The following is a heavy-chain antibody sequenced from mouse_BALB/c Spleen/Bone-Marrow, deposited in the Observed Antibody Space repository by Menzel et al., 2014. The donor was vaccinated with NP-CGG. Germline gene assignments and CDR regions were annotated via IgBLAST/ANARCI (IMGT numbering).Heavy chain of an antibody. D-gene: IGHD2-4*01. CDR2: ISDGGSYT. J-gene: IGHJ3*01. V-gene: IGHV5-4*02. Sequence: DVQLVESGGGLVKPGGSLKLSCAASGFTFSDYYMYWVRQTPEKRLEWVATISDGGSYTYYPDSVKGRFTISRDNAKNNLYLQMSGLKSEDTAMYYCARDYDYDPAWFAYWGQGTLVTVSA. CDR1: GFTFSDYY. CDR3: ARDYDYDPAWFAY.